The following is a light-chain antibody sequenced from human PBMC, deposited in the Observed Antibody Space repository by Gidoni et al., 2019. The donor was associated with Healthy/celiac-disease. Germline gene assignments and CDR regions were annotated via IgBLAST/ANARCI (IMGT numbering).Light chain of an antibody. CDR3: QQYYSYPLT. Sequence: ASRRTQSPSSLPASTGDRVTITCRASQGISIYLAWYQQKPGKAPKLLIYAASTLQSGVPSRFSGSGSGTDFTLTISCLQSEDFATYYCQQYYSYPLTFGGGTKVEIK. CDR1: QGISIY. V-gene: IGKV1-8*01. J-gene: IGKJ4*01. CDR2: AAS.